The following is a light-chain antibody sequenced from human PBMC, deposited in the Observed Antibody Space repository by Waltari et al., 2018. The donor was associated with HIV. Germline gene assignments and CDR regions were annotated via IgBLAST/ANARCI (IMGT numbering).Light chain of an antibody. V-gene: IGKV3-15*01. CDR3: QQYNDWPWT. J-gene: IGKJ1*01. CDR2: GAS. Sequence: ETVMTQSPATLSVSPGERVTLSCRASQSVSSNLAWYQQRLGQAPRLLISGASTRATGIPATFSGSGSGTEFTLTISSLQSGDFAVYFCQQYNDWPWTFGQGTRVDIK. CDR1: QSVSSN.